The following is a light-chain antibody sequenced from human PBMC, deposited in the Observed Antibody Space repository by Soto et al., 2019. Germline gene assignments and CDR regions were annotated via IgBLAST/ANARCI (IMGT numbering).Light chain of an antibody. CDR2: GAS. CDR3: QQYNSWPYT. V-gene: IGKV3-15*01. Sequence: EIVMTQSPATLSVSPGDRATLSCRASQSVRSYLAWYQQKPGQSPRLLISGASTRATGFPARFSGSGSGTEFTLTISNLQSEDFAVYYCQQYNSWPYTFGQGTKVDIK. CDR1: QSVRSY. J-gene: IGKJ2*01.